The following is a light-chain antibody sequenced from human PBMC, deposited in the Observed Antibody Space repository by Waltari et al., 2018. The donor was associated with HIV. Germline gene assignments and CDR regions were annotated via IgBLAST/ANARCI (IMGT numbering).Light chain of an antibody. CDR3: QSYDNSLSGYV. CDR1: DSNIGANYD. Sequence: QSVLTQPPSVSGAPGQRVTISCTGSDSNIGANYDVHWYQQLPGTAPKVLIYGNTNLPSGGPDIYSGSRSDSSVFLAITGLQAEEEADYYCQSYDNSLSGYVFGTATKVSVL. CDR2: GNT. V-gene: IGLV1-40*01. J-gene: IGLJ1*01.